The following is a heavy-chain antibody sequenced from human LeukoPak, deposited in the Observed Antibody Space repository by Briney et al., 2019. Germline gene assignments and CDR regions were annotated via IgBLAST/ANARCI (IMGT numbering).Heavy chain of an antibody. CDR2: INSDGSST. Sequence: GGSLRLYCAASGFTFSSYWMHWVRQAPGKGLVWVSRINSDGSSTNYADSVKGRFTISRDNAKNTLYLQMNSLRAEDTAVYYCARSNDYFFSGWYFGYWGQGTLVTVSS. V-gene: IGHV3-74*01. CDR3: ARSNDYFFSGWYFGY. CDR1: GFTFSSYW. D-gene: IGHD6-19*01. J-gene: IGHJ4*02.